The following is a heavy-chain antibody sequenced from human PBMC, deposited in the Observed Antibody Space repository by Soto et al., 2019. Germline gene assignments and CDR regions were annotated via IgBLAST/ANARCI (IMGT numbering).Heavy chain of an antibody. D-gene: IGHD2-21*01. Sequence: PGGSLRLSCAASGFTFGSYAMHWARQAPGKGLEWVAVISYDGSNKYYADSVKGRFTISRDNSKNTLYLQMNSLRAEDTAVYYCARDMRGINEIPGHWGQGRLVTVSS. V-gene: IGHV3-30-3*01. J-gene: IGHJ4*02. CDR2: ISYDGSNK. CDR3: ARDMRGINEIPGH. CDR1: GFTFGSYA.